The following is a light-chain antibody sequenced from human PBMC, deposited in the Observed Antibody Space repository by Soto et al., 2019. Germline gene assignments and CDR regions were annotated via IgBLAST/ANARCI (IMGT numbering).Light chain of an antibody. CDR2: DAS. CDR3: QQYNNWPPWT. Sequence: EIVMTQSPATLAVSPGERATLSCRASQSITRNLAWFQQKPGQGPRLLIYDASTRATGIPARLSGSGSGTEFTLTISSLQSEDFAVYYCQQYNNWPPWTFGQGT. CDR1: QSITRN. V-gene: IGKV3-15*01. J-gene: IGKJ1*01.